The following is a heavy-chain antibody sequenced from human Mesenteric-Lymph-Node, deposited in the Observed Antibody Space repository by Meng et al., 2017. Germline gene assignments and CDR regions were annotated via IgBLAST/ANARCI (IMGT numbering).Heavy chain of an antibody. CDR2: IGHSGFT. V-gene: IGHV4-39*01. CDR1: GGSISTSGYY. J-gene: IGHJ5*02. Sequence: SGPGLVRPPEALSLTCSVSGGSISTSGYYWGGIRQPPGKGLEWIGSIGHSGFTYYTPSLKSRVTVSIDTSRNQFSLWLTSVTAADTAVYYCVRSSAWVRTGFDPWGQGTLVTVSS. D-gene: IGHD6-19*01. CDR3: VRSSAWVRTGFDP.